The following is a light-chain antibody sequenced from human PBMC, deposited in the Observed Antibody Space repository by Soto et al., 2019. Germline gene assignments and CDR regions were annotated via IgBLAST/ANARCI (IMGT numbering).Light chain of an antibody. J-gene: IGKJ2*01. CDR2: DAS. V-gene: IGKV3-20*01. CDR3: QQYGSSPYT. CDR1: QSVSSSY. Sequence: EIVLTQSPGTLSLSPGERATLSCRASQSVSSSYLAWHQQKPGQAPRLLIYDASNRATSIPDRFSGSGSGTDFTLTISRLEPEDFAVYYCQQYGSSPYTFGQGTKLEIK.